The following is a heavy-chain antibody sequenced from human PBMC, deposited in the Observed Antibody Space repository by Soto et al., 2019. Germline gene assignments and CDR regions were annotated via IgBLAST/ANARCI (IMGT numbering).Heavy chain of an antibody. CDR3: ARSPGGGDILTGYYRIDP. CDR2: MNPNSGNT. Sequence: ASVKVSCKASGYTFTSYDINWVRQATGQGLEWMGWMNPNSGNTGYAQKFQGRVTMTRNTSISTAYMELSSLRSEDTAVYYCARSPGGGDILTGYYRIDPWGQGTLVTVSS. CDR1: GYTFTSYD. D-gene: IGHD3-9*01. V-gene: IGHV1-8*01. J-gene: IGHJ5*02.